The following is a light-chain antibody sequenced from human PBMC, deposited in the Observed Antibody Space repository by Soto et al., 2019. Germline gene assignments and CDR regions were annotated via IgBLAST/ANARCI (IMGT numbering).Light chain of an antibody. CDR2: AAS. Sequence: DIQLTQSPSFLSASVGDRVTITCRASQGISSYFAWYQQKPGKAPKLLIYAASTLQSGVPSRFSGSGAGKEFTLTISSLQHEDFATYYCQHLDSYSTFGQGTRLEIK. V-gene: IGKV1-9*01. J-gene: IGKJ5*01. CDR1: QGISSY. CDR3: QHLDSYST.